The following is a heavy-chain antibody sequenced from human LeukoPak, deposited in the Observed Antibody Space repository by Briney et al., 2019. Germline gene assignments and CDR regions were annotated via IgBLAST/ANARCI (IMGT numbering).Heavy chain of an antibody. J-gene: IGHJ5*02. CDR2: INHSGST. CDR3: ARATVTTAYDP. CDR1: GGSFSGYY. V-gene: IGHV4-34*01. D-gene: IGHD4-11*01. Sequence: SETLSLTCAVYGGSFSGYYWSWIRQPPGKGLEWIGEINHSGSTNYNPSLKSRVTISVDTSKNQFSLKLSSVTAADTAVYYCARATVTTAYDPWGQGTLVTVSS.